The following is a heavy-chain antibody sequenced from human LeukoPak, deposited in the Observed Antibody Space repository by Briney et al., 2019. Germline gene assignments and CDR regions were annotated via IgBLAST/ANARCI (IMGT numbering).Heavy chain of an antibody. J-gene: IGHJ3*02. CDR2: IYHSGST. Sequence: SETLSLTCTVSGYSISSGYYWGWIRQPPGKGLEWIGSIYHSGSTNYSPSLKSRVTISVDTSKNQFSLKLSSVTAADTAVYYCARDKFYGSGTMVAFDIWGQGTMVTVSS. V-gene: IGHV4-38-2*02. CDR1: GYSISSGYY. CDR3: ARDKFYGSGTMVAFDI. D-gene: IGHD3-10*01.